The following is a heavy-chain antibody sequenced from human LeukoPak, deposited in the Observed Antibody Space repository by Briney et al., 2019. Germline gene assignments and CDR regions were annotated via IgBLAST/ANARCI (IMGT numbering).Heavy chain of an antibody. J-gene: IGHJ3*02. Sequence: ASVKVSCKVSGYTLTELSMHWVRQAPGKGLEWMGGFDPEDGETIYAQKFQGRVTMTEDTSTDTAYMELSSLRSEDKAVYYCATARHNWNYGAFDIWGQGTMVTVSS. CDR3: ATARHNWNYGAFDI. CDR2: FDPEDGET. V-gene: IGHV1-24*01. CDR1: GYTLTELS. D-gene: IGHD1-7*01.